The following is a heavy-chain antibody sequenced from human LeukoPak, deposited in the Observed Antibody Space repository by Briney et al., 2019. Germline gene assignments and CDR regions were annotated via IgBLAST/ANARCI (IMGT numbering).Heavy chain of an antibody. D-gene: IGHD2-21*01. J-gene: IGHJ5*02. CDR3: VRHIDP. CDR2: FTSPTGST. Sequence: PGGSLRLSCAVSGFNLNSYTMNWVRQAPGKGLEWVSSFTSPTGSTHYADSVKDRFTIPRDNARNSLFLQMDRLGAEDTAVYYCVRHIDPWGQGAQVTVSS. CDR1: GFNLNSYT. V-gene: IGHV3-21*01.